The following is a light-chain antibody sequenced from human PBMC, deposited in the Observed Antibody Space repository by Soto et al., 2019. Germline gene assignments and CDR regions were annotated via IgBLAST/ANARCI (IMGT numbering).Light chain of an antibody. CDR2: GNN. J-gene: IGLJ1*01. V-gene: IGLV1-40*01. CDR3: QSYDGSLSGSV. CDR1: SSNIGAGYD. Sequence: QAVVTQPPSVSGAPGQRVTISCTGSSSNIGAGYDVHWYQQFPGTAPKLLIYGNNNWPSGVPDRFSGSKSGTSASLAITGLQSEDEADFYCQSYDGSLSGSVFGTGTKLTVL.